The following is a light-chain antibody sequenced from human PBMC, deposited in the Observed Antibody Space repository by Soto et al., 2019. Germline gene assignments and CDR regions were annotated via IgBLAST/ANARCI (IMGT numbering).Light chain of an antibody. CDR1: QSLLQTNGYTY. J-gene: IGKJ1*01. Sequence: DIAMTQSPLSLPVTPGEPASISCRSSQSLLQTNGYTYLDWYLQKPGQSPQLLIYLTSIRASGVPDRFSGSGSGTEFTLKISKVEAEDVGVYYCMQSLQTPPWTFGPGTKVEFK. CDR2: LTS. CDR3: MQSLQTPPWT. V-gene: IGKV2-28*01.